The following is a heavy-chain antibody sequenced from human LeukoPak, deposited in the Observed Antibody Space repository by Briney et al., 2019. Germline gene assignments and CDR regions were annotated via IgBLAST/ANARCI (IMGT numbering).Heavy chain of an antibody. CDR3: AKDLHGSGTLWYYFDY. D-gene: IGHD3-10*01. Sequence: GGSLGLSCAASGFTFDDYAMHWVRQTPGKGLEWVSGISWNSGSIGYADSVKGRFTISRDNAKNSLYPQMNSLRAEGTALYYCAKDLHGSGTLWYYFDYWGQGTLVTVSS. V-gene: IGHV3-9*01. CDR2: ISWNSGSI. J-gene: IGHJ4*02. CDR1: GFTFDDYA.